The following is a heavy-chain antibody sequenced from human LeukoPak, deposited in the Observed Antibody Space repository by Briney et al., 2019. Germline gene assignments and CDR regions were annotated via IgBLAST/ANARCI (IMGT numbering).Heavy chain of an antibody. CDR3: AREVVIFPDYYYYGMDV. J-gene: IGHJ6*02. CDR2: SGGNI. CDR1: GFTVSSTY. V-gene: IGHV3-53*05. Sequence: SGGSLRLSCAASGFTVSSTYMSWVRQAPGKGLEWVSVSGGNIYYIDSVKGRFTISRDTSKNTLYLQMNSLRAEDTAVYYCAREVVIFPDYYYYGMDVWGQGTTVTVSS. D-gene: IGHD3-9*01.